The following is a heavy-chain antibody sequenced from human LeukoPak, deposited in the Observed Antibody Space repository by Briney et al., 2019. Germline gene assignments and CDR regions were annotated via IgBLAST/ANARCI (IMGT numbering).Heavy chain of an antibody. CDR1: GGTFSSYA. Sequence: GASVKVSCKASGGTFSSYAISWVRQAPGQGLEWMGGIIPIFGTANYAQKFQGRVTITADESTSTAYMELRSLRSDDTAVYYCARGSTIAALEFDPWGQGTLVTVSS. J-gene: IGHJ5*02. CDR3: ARGSTIAALEFDP. D-gene: IGHD6-6*01. V-gene: IGHV1-69*13. CDR2: IIPIFGTA.